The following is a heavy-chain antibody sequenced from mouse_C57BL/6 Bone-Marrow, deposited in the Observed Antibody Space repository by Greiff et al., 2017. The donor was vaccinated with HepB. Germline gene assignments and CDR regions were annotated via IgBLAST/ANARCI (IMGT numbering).Heavy chain of an antibody. CDR2: IWTGGGT. CDR1: GFSLTSYA. V-gene: IGHV2-9-1*01. J-gene: IGHJ4*01. Sequence: VQGVESGPGLVAPSQSLSITCTVSGFSLTSYAISWVRQPPGKGLEWLGVIWTGGGTNYNSALKSRLSISKDNSKSQVFLKMNSLQTDDTARYYCARYGSSRAGYAMDYWGQGTSVTVSS. D-gene: IGHD1-1*01. CDR3: ARYGSSRAGYAMDY.